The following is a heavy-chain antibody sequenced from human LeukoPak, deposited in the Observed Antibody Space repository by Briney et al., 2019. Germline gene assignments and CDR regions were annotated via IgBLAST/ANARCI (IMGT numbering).Heavy chain of an antibody. V-gene: IGHV3-7*01. CDR1: GFTFSSYA. CDR3: ARDRESNWFPYLDS. D-gene: IGHD6-13*01. CDR2: IKEDGRAK. J-gene: IGHJ4*02. Sequence: GGSLRLSCAASGFTFSSYAMSWVRQAPGKGLEWVANIKEDGRAKYYVDSVRGRFTISRDNAKNSLYLQMDSLRAEDTAVYYCARDRESNWFPYLDSWGQGTLVTVSS.